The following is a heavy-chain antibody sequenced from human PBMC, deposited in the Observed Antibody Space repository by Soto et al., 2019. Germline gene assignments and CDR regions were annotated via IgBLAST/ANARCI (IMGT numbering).Heavy chain of an antibody. CDR3: VRQGIGVLHGLVDV. J-gene: IGHJ6*02. Sequence: QVQLQESGPGLVKPSETLSLTCTVSGDSISGYNLAWIRQTPGKGLEWIGYFRSGGGTSYNPSLKSRVAISADTSTEQFSLRLSSVIAADTAVYYCVRQGIGVLHGLVDVWGQGTTVTVSS. CDR2: FRSGGGT. V-gene: IGHV4-59*08. D-gene: IGHD3-10*01. CDR1: GDSISGYN.